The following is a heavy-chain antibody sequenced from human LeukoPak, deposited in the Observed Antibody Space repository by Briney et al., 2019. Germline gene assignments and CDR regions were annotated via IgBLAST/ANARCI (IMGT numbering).Heavy chain of an antibody. D-gene: IGHD6-6*01. CDR1: GFTFSSYS. CDR2: ISTSSSYM. CDR3: ARAAMAAARIYYYMDV. Sequence: PGGSLRLSCAASGFTFSSYSINWVREAPGKGLEWGSFISTSSSYMHNPDSVKGRSTNSRDNAENPLYLQMNGVRAEDTAVYYCARAAMAAARIYYYMDVWGKGTTVTVSS. V-gene: IGHV3-21*01. J-gene: IGHJ6*03.